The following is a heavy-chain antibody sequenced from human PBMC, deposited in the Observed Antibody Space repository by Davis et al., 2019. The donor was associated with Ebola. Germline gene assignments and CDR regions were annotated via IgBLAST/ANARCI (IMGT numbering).Heavy chain of an antibody. V-gene: IGHV3-23*01. CDR2: ISGSGATT. J-gene: IGHJ4*02. CDR1: GFTFSNYA. CDR3: AKAARGYSGSYFDS. D-gene: IGHD1-26*01. Sequence: PGGSLRLSCAASGFTFSNYAISWVRQAPGKGLEWVSSISGSGATTYYADSVKGRFTISRDNSENTVYMQMDSLGVDDTAIYYCAKAARGYSGSYFDSWGQGTLVTVSS.